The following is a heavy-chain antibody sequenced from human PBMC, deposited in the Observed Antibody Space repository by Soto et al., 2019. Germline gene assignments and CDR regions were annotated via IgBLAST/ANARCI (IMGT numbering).Heavy chain of an antibody. CDR2: IYHSGST. D-gene: IGHD3-22*01. Sequence: SETLSLTCTVSGGSISSSNWWCWVSQPPGKGLEWVGEIYHSGSTNYNPSLKSRVTISVDKSKNQFSLKLSSVTAADTAVYYCARLGIFNMIVVVMAFDIWGQGTMVTVSS. J-gene: IGHJ3*02. CDR1: GGSISSSNW. V-gene: IGHV4-4*02. CDR3: ARLGIFNMIVVVMAFDI.